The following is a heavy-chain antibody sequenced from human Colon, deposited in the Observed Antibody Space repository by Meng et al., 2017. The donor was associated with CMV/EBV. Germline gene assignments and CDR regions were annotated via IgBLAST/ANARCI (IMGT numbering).Heavy chain of an antibody. D-gene: IGHD2-21*02. Sequence: SVKASCKASGFTFSTLQWLRQPRGQRPEWIGWVVLVSGNTHFAPEFRGRATISWDMSASTSHMELSTLRTDDTAVYFCVGGDGPNKYFTFWGQGTLVTVSS. CDR3: VGGDGPNKYFTF. J-gene: IGHJ4*02. V-gene: IGHV1-58*01. CDR2: VVLVSGNT. CDR1: GFTFST.